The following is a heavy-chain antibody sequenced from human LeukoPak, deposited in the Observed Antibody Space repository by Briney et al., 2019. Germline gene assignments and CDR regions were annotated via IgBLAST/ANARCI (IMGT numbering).Heavy chain of an antibody. CDR2: IKHSGST. CDR3: ARGGRWLQF. D-gene: IGHD5-24*01. CDR1: GGSFSDYY. Sequence: ASETLSLTCAVYGGSFSDYYWSWIRQPPGKGLEWIGEIKHSGSTNYNPSLKSRVTISVDTSKNQFSLKLSSVTAADTAVYYCARGGRWLQFWGQGTLVTVSS. J-gene: IGHJ4*02. V-gene: IGHV4-34*01.